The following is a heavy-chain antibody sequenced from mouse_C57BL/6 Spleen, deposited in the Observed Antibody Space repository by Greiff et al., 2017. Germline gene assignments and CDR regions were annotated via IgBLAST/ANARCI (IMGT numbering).Heavy chain of an antibody. D-gene: IGHD2-2*01. Sequence: EVKLMESVAELVRPGASIKLSCTASGFNIKNTYMHWVQQRPEQGLEWIGRIDPANGNTKYPPKFLGKAIITADTSSNTAYLQLSSLTSADTASYYCARWGVTTGFAYWGQGTLVTVSA. V-gene: IGHV14-3*01. CDR1: GFNIKNTY. CDR3: ARWGVTTGFAY. J-gene: IGHJ3*01. CDR2: IDPANGNT.